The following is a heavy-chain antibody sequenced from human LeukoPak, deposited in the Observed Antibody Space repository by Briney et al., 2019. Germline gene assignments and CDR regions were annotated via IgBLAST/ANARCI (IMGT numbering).Heavy chain of an antibody. CDR2: IYYSGNT. V-gene: IGHV4-39*01. CDR1: GGSISSENYY. D-gene: IGHD3/OR15-3a*01. Sequence: SETLSLTCTVSGGSISSENYYWGWIRQPPWKGREWIGSIYYSGNTYYNASLKSQVSISIDTSKNQFSLRLTSVTAADTAVYYCARQTGSGLFILPGGQGTLVTVSS. CDR3: ARQTGSGLFILP. J-gene: IGHJ4*02.